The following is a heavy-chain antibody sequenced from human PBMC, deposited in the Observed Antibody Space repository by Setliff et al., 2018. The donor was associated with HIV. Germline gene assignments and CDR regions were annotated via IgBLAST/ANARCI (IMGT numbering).Heavy chain of an antibody. CDR1: GFTFSNAW. CDR3: AREVTTGKRGYFDY. Sequence: LGGSLRLSCAASGFTFSNAWMSWVRQAPGKGLEWVGRIKSKTDGGTTDYAAPVKGRFTTSRDDSKNTLYLQMNSLKTEDTAVYYCAREVTTGKRGYFDYWGQGTLVTVSS. V-gene: IGHV3-15*01. J-gene: IGHJ4*02. D-gene: IGHD4-17*01. CDR2: IKSKTDGGTT.